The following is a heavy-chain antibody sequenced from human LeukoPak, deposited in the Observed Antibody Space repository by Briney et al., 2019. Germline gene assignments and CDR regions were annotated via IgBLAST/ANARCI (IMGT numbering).Heavy chain of an antibody. Sequence: SETLSLTCTVSGGSISSYYWSWIRQPAGKGLEWIGRIYTSGSTNYNPSLKSRVTISVDTSKNQFSLKLSSVTAADTAVYYCARHGKYDFWSGYYPEFDYWGQGTLVTVSS. CDR1: GGSISSYY. J-gene: IGHJ4*02. CDR3: ARHGKYDFWSGYYPEFDY. D-gene: IGHD3-3*01. V-gene: IGHV4-4*07. CDR2: IYTSGST.